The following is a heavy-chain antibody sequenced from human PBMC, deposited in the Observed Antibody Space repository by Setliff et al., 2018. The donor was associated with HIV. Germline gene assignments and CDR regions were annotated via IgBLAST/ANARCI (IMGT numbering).Heavy chain of an antibody. Sequence: ETLRLSCAASGFTFSSYSMNWVRQAPGKGLEWVSSISSSSSYIYYADSVKGRFTISRDNAKNSLYLQMNSLRAEDTAVYYCARDRVGATKAFDIWGQGTMVTVSS. D-gene: IGHD1-26*01. CDR3: ARDRVGATKAFDI. CDR1: GFTFSSYS. J-gene: IGHJ3*02. V-gene: IGHV3-21*01. CDR2: ISSSSSYI.